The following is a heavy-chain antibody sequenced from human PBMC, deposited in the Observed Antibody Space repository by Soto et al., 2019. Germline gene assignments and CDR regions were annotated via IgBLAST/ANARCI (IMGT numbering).Heavy chain of an antibody. CDR2: INHSGST. J-gene: IGHJ5*02. D-gene: IGHD6-13*01. CDR3: ARGGIAAAGKVVRWFDP. CDR1: GGSFSGYY. V-gene: IGHV4-34*01. Sequence: QVQLQQWGAGLLKPSETLSLTCAVYGGSFSGYYWSWIRQPPGKGLEWIGEINHSGSTNYNPSLKSRVTRSVDTSKNQFSLKLSSVTAADTAVYYCARGGIAAAGKVVRWFDPWGQGTLVTVSS.